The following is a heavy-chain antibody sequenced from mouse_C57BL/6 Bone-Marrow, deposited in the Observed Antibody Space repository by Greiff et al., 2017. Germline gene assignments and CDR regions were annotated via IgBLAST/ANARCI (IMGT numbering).Heavy chain of an antibody. CDR1: GFSLTSYA. V-gene: IGHV2-9-1*01. D-gene: IGHD1-1*01. CDR3: ARFYYGSPFAY. J-gene: IGHJ3*01. CDR2: LWTGGGT. Sequence: VKLQESGPGLVAPSQSLSITCTVSGFSLTSYAISWVRQPPGKGLEWLGVLWTGGGTNYNSALKSRLSISKDNSKSKVFLKMNSLQTDDTARYYCARFYYGSPFAYWGQGTLVTVSA.